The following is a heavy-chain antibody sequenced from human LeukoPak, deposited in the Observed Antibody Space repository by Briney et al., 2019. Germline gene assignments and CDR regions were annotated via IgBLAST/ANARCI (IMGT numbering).Heavy chain of an antibody. J-gene: IGHJ4*02. Sequence: PSETLSLTCTVSGASISGYYWSWIRQPPGKGLEWIGYILYSGSTNCNPSLKSRVTISVDTSKNQFSLKLSSVTAADTAVYYCARAGINYIDYWGQGTLVTVSS. CDR2: ILYSGST. CDR1: GASISGYY. D-gene: IGHD3-3*02. V-gene: IGHV4-59*01. CDR3: ARAGINYIDY.